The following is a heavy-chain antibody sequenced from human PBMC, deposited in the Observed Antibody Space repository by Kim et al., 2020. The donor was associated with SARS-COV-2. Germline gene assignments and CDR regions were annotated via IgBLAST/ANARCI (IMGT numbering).Heavy chain of an antibody. CDR2: IRSDGSNK. CDR1: GFTFSVYG. CDR3: ANFES. Sequence: GGSLRLSCAASGFTFSVYGMHWVRQAPGKGLEGVAVIRSDGSNKYYADSVKGRFTISRDNSKNMLFLQMNSLRAEDTAVYYCANFESWGQGTLVTVSS. V-gene: IGHV3-33*06. J-gene: IGHJ4*02.